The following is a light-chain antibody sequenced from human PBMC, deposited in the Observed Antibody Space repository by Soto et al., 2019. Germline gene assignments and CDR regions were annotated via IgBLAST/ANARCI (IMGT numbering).Light chain of an antibody. J-gene: IGLJ1*01. Sequence: QSVLPQPPSASGSPGQSVTISCTGTKSDIGVYDFVSWYQHLPGKAPRLIIYAVFQRPSGVPDRFSGSKSGNTASLTVSGLQAADEADYFCKSYAGSYTYVFGSGTKGTVL. CDR1: KSDIGVYDF. V-gene: IGLV2-8*01. CDR2: AVF. CDR3: KSYAGSYTYV.